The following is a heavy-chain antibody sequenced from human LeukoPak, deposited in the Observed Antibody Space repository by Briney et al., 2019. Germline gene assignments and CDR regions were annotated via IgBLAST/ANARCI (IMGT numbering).Heavy chain of an antibody. D-gene: IGHD6-13*01. CDR1: GFTFSTYG. J-gene: IGHJ4*02. CDR2: RSGSGGST. CDR3: AKTGGIAAAH. V-gene: IGHV3-23*01. Sequence: GGSLRLSCAASGFTFSTYGMTWLRQAPGKGLEWVSARSGSGGSTYYADSVRGRFTISSDNSKNTLYLQMNSLRAEDTALYYCAKTGGIAAAHWGQGTLVTVSS.